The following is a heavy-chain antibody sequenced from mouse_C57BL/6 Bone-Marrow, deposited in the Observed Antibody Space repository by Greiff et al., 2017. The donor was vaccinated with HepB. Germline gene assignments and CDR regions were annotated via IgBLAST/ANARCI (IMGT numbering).Heavy chain of an antibody. J-gene: IGHJ1*03. CDR3: ASPLYYGSSYWYFDV. Sequence: QVQLQQPGAELVRPGSSVKLSCKASGYTFTSYWMHWVKQRPIQGLEWIGNIDPTDSETHYNQKFKDKATLTVDKSSSTAYMQLSSLTSEDSSVYYCASPLYYGSSYWYFDVWGTGTTVTVSS. CDR1: GYTFTSYW. CDR2: IDPTDSET. V-gene: IGHV1-52*01. D-gene: IGHD1-1*01.